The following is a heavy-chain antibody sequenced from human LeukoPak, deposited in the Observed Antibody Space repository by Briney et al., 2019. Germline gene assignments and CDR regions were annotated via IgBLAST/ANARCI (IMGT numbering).Heavy chain of an antibody. CDR3: ARHLAAAGKVDY. V-gene: IGHV4-59*08. CDR1: GGSISSYY. D-gene: IGHD6-13*01. CDR2: IYYSGST. Sequence: SETLSLTCTVSGGSISSYYCSWIRQPPGKGLEWIGYIYYSGSTNYNPSLKSRVTISVDTSKNQFSLKLSSVTAADTAVYYCARHLAAAGKVDYWGQGTLVTVSS. J-gene: IGHJ4*02.